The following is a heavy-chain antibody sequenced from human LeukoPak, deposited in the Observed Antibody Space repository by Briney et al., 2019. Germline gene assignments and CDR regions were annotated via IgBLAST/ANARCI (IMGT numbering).Heavy chain of an antibody. J-gene: IGHJ4*02. CDR3: AKGGYSGSYYVY. CDR2: ISWNSGSI. D-gene: IGHD1-26*01. CDR1: GFTFDDYA. V-gene: IGHV3-9*01. Sequence: PGRSLRLSCAASGFTFDDYAMHWVRQAPGKGLEWVSGISWNSGSIGYADSVKGRFTISRDNAKNSLYLQMNSLRAEDTALYYCAKGGYSGSYYVYWGQGTLVTVSS.